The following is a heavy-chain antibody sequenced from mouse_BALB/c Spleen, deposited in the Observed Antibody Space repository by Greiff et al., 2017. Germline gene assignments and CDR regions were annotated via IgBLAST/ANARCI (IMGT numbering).Heavy chain of an antibody. Sequence: QVQLQQSGAELVRPGVSVKISCKGSGYTFTDYAMHWVKQSHAKSLEWIGVISTYYGDASYNQKFKGKATMTVDKSSSTAYMELARLTSEDSAIYYCARTYGSSGWFAYWGQGTLVTVSA. D-gene: IGHD1-1*01. CDR2: ISTYYGDA. CDR1: GYTFTDYA. CDR3: ARTYGSSGWFAY. J-gene: IGHJ3*01. V-gene: IGHV1S137*01.